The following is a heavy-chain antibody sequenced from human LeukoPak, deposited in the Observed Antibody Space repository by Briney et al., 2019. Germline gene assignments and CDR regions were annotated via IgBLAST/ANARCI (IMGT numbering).Heavy chain of an antibody. CDR3: ARSTTNYYVMYG. Sequence: SETLSLTCTVSGDSISSLYWSWIRQPPGKGLEWIGYIYYSGSTNYNPSLKSRVTISVDTSKNQFSLKLSSVTAADTAVYYCARSTTNYYVMYGCGQGTTDTVSS. CDR1: GDSISSLY. J-gene: IGHJ6*02. V-gene: IGHV4-59*11. CDR2: IYYSGST. D-gene: IGHD1-1*01.